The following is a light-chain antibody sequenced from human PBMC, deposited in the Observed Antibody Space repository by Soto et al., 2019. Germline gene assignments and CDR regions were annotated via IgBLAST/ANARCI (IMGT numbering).Light chain of an antibody. CDR3: QSYDTSLSGVI. J-gene: IGLJ2*01. V-gene: IGLV1-40*01. CDR2: ADN. Sequence: QAVVTQTPSVSGAPGQKITMSCTGSSSNIGAGYDVHWYQQVPGAAPRLLIYADNNRPSGVPDRFSAYKSGTSASLAITGLQGEDEANYYCQSYDTSLSGVIFGAGTKVTVL. CDR1: SSNIGAGYD.